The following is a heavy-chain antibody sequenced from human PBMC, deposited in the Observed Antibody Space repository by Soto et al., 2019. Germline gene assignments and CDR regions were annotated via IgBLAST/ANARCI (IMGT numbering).Heavy chain of an antibody. CDR3: AKGTGRLRLASFDM. V-gene: IGHV3-23*05. CDR2: IGSSGSST. J-gene: IGHJ3*02. CDR1: GFTFRSYA. D-gene: IGHD2-21*02. Sequence: EVQLLESGGGLVQPGGSLRLSCAASGFTFRSYALSWVRQAPGKGLEWVSAIGSSGSSTYFADSVKGRFTISRDNSNNTVYLQLTSLRAEDTAVYYCAKGTGRLRLASFDMWGQGTMVTVSS.